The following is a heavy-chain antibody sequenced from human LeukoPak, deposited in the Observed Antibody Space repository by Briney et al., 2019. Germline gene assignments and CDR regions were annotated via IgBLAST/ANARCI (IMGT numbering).Heavy chain of an antibody. Sequence: GGSLRLSCAASGFTFSSYWMNWVRQAPGKGLEWVANIKQDGSEKDYVDSVKGRFTISRDNAKNSLYLQMNSLRVEDTAVYYCARVLMGGYSGHEYFDYWGQGTLVTVSS. J-gene: IGHJ4*02. CDR3: ARVLMGGYSGHEYFDY. CDR2: IKQDGSEK. D-gene: IGHD5-12*01. CDR1: GFTFSSYW. V-gene: IGHV3-7*01.